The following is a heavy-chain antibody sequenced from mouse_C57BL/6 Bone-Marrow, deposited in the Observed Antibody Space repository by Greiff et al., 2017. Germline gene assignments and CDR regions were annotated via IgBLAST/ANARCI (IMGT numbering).Heavy chain of an antibody. V-gene: IGHV5-4*03. CDR2: ISDGGSYT. Sequence: EVKLVESGGGLVKPGGSLKLSCAASGFTFSSYAMSWVRQTPEKRLEWVATISDGGSYTYYPDNVKGRFTISRDNAKNNLYLQMSHLKSEDTAMYYCARAIWVVATRAWFAYWGQGTLVTVSA. CDR3: ARAIWVVATRAWFAY. J-gene: IGHJ3*01. CDR1: GFTFSSYA. D-gene: IGHD1-1*01.